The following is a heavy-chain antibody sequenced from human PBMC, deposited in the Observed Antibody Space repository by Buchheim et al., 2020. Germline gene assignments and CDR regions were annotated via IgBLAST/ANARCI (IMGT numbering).Heavy chain of an antibody. J-gene: IGHJ4*02. D-gene: IGHD6-25*01. CDR3: TRDGQKIGSYAGSGFDY. V-gene: IGHV3-49*03. CDR2: IRSRTYGGTA. CDR1: EFTFVDYA. Sequence: EVHLVESGGGLVQPGRSLRLSCSASEFTFVDYAITWFRQAPRRGLEWVGFIRSRTYGGTAEYAASVQGRFTIPRDDSKRIVYLQMNGLKAEDTALYYCTRDGQKIGSYAGSGFDYWGQGTL.